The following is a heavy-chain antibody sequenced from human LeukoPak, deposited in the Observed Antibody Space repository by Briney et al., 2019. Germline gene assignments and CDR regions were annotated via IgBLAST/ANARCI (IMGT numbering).Heavy chain of an antibody. CDR1: GYTFTGYY. D-gene: IGHD6-13*01. J-gene: IGHJ4*02. V-gene: IGHV1-2*02. CDR3: ARGSSGSWYKYYFDY. Sequence: ASVKVSCKSSGYTFTGYYMHWVRQAPGQGLEWMGWINPNSGGTHYAQKFQGRVTMTRDTSISTAYMELTSLTSDDTAVYYCARGSSGSWYKYYFDYWGQGTLVTVSS. CDR2: INPNSGGT.